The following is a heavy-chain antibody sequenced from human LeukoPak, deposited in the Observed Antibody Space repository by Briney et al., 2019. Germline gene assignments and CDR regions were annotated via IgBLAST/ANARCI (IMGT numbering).Heavy chain of an antibody. CDR1: GFTFSSYW. Sequence: GGSLRLSXAASGFTFSSYWMSWVGQAPGKGLEWVANIKQDGSEKYYVDSVKGRFTISRDNAKKSLYLQMNSLRAEDTAVYYCAREQSDAFDIWGQGTMVTVSS. CDR2: IKQDGSEK. J-gene: IGHJ3*02. D-gene: IGHD5-24*01. V-gene: IGHV3-7*01. CDR3: AREQSDAFDI.